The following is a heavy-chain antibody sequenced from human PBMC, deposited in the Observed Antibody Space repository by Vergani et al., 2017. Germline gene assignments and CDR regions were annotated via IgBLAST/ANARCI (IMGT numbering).Heavy chain of an antibody. CDR2: IIPIFGTA. D-gene: IGHD4-17*01. J-gene: IGHJ6*03. CDR1: GGTFSSYA. V-gene: IGHV1-69*01. Sequence: QVQLVQSGAEVKKPGSSVKVSCKASGGTFSSYAISWVRPAPGQGLEWRGGIIPIFGTANYAQKFQGRVTITADESTSTAYMELGSLRSEDTAVYYCARFSAVTTEADYYYYMDVWGKGTTVTVSS. CDR3: ARFSAVTTEADYYYYMDV.